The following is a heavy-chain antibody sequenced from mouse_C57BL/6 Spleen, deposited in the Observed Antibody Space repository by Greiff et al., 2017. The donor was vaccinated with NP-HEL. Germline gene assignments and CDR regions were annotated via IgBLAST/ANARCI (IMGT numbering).Heavy chain of an antibody. CDR2: ISSGGDYI. V-gene: IGHV5-9-1*02. Sequence: EVMLVESGEGLVKPGGSLKLSCAASGFTFSSYAMSWVRQTPEKRLEWVAYISSGGDYIYYADTVKGRFTISRDNARNTLYLQMSSLKSEDTAMYYCTRDQGGYWYFDVWGTRTTVTVSS. CDR3: TRDQGGYWYFDV. D-gene: IGHD1-1*02. J-gene: IGHJ1*03. CDR1: GFTFSSYA.